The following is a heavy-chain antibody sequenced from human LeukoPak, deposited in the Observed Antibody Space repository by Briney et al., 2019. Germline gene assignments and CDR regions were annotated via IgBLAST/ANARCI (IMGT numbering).Heavy chain of an antibody. CDR1: GFTFSSYA. V-gene: IGHV3-7*03. J-gene: IGHJ4*02. CDR3: VREGAYSTSSPAGY. D-gene: IGHD6-6*01. Sequence: PGRSLRLSCAASGFTFSSYAMSWVRQAPGKGLEWVANISEDGSEKYYVDSVKGRFTISRDNSRNSLFLQMNSLTAEDTAVYYCVREGAYSTSSPAGYWGQGTLVSVSS. CDR2: ISEDGSEK.